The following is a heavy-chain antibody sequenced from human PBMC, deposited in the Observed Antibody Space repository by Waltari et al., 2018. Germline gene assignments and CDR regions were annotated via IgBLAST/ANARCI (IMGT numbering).Heavy chain of an antibody. CDR2: IYAGSGGS. D-gene: IGHD5-12*01. V-gene: IGHV3-53*01. CDR1: EFNLYNNY. CDR3: ARAGLGSPLQWLQLLDS. J-gene: IGHJ4*02. Sequence: EVQLVESGGGLVQPGGSLRLSCEASEFNLYNNYMRLVRQDPGKGLEWVSVIYAGSGGSFYAESVKGRFIISRDNSKNTLYLDLHSLTDEDTAVYYCARAGLGSPLQWLQLLDSWGRGTLVTVSS.